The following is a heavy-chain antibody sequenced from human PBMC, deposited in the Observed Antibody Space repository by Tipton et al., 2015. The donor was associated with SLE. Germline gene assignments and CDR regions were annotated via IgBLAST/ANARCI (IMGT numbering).Heavy chain of an antibody. D-gene: IGHD3-16*01. J-gene: IGHJ6*03. V-gene: IGHV4-39*07. CDR1: GGSISSSSYY. CDR3: ARASGGANYYYMDV. CDR2: IYYSGST. Sequence: TLSLTCTVSGGSISSSSYYWGWIRQRPGKGLEWIGNIYYSGSTYYNPSLKSRVTISVDTSKNQFSLKLSSVTAAYTAVYYCARASGGANYYYMDVWGKGTTVTVSS.